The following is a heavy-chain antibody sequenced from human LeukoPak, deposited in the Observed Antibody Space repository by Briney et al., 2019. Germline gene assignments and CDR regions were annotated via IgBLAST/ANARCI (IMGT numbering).Heavy chain of an antibody. CDR3: ARGVTPYNWFDP. CDR1: GYSISSGYY. V-gene: IGHV4-38-2*02. CDR2: IYTSGST. Sequence: SETLSLTCTVSGYSISSGYYWSWIRQPPGKGLEWIGRIYTSGSTNYNPSLKSRVTISVDTSKNQFSLKLSSVTAADTAVYYCARGVTPYNWFDPWGQGTLVTVSS. J-gene: IGHJ5*02. D-gene: IGHD2-21*02.